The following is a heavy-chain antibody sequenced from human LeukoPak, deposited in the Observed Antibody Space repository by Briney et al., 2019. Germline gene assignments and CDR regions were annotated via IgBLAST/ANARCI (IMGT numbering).Heavy chain of an antibody. D-gene: IGHD3-22*01. J-gene: IGHJ4*02. CDR1: GFIFSNYA. CDR2: ISSDGSKT. CDR3: ARGRYDLDY. Sequence: GRSPRLSCAASGFIFSNYAMHWVRQAPGKGLEWVALISSDGSKTYHADSVKGRFSISRDNSKNTLYLQMNSLRAEDRAVYYCARGRYDLDYWGQGTLVTVSS. V-gene: IGHV3-30*07.